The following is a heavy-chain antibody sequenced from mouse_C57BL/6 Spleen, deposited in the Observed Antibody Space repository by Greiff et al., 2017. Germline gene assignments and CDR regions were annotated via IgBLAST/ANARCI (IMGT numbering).Heavy chain of an antibody. CDR1: GYTFTSYW. V-gene: IGHV1-64*01. Sequence: QVQLQQPGAELVKPGASVKLSCKASGYTFTSYWMNWVKQRPGQGLEWIGMIHPNSGSTNYNEKFKSKATLTVDKSSSTAYMQLSSLTSEDSAVYYSSRPGLGFDYWGQGTTLTVSS. CDR3: SRPGLGFDY. J-gene: IGHJ2*01. D-gene: IGHD2-4*01. CDR2: IHPNSGST.